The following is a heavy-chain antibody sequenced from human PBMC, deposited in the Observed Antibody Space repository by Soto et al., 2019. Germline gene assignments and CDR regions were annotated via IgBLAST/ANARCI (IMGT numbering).Heavy chain of an antibody. V-gene: IGHV4-59*02. D-gene: IGHD6-13*01. CDR3: AKDSSSSWYGSFDY. CDR2: IFYRGGT. Sequence: SETLSLTSTVTGDSVSSYYWSWIRQSPGKGLQWIGYIFYRGGTAHNPSLKSRVTMSLDMSKKQFSLKLTSVTAADTAAYYCAKDSSSSWYGSFDYWGQGTLVTVSS. J-gene: IGHJ4*02. CDR1: GDSVSSYY.